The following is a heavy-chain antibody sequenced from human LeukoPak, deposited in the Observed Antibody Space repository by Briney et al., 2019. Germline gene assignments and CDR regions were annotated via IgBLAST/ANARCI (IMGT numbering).Heavy chain of an antibody. Sequence: KPGGSLRLSCAASGFTFSNAWMSWVRQAPGKGLEWVGRIKSKTDGGTTDYAAPVKGRFTISRDDSKNTLYLQMNSLKTEDTAVYYCTTYYYGSGSYNPMDVWGQGTTVTVSS. CDR1: GFTFSNAW. CDR2: IKSKTDGGTT. J-gene: IGHJ6*02. D-gene: IGHD3-10*01. CDR3: TTYYYGSGSYNPMDV. V-gene: IGHV3-15*01.